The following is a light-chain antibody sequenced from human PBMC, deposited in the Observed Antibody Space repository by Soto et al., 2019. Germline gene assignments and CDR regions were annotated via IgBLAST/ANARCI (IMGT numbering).Light chain of an antibody. J-gene: IGLJ1*01. CDR1: SSDVGGYNY. CDR2: DVS. CDR3: SSYTKSSTYV. Sequence: QSALTQPASVSGSPGQSITISCTGTSSDVGGYNYVSWYQQHPGKAPKLMIYDVSNRPSEVSNRFSGSKSGNTASLTISGLQAKDEADYYCSSYTKSSTYVFGTGTKVNVL. V-gene: IGLV2-14*01.